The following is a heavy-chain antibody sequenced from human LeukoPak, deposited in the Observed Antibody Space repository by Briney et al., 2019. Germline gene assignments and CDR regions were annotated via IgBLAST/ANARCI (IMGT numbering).Heavy chain of an antibody. CDR2: IYTSGST. D-gene: IGHD3-22*01. V-gene: IGHV4-4*07. CDR1: VGSISSYY. Sequence: SETLSLTCTVSVGSISSYYWSWIRQPAGKGLEWIGRIYTSGSTNYNPSLKSRVTMSVDTSKNRFSLKLSSVTAADAAVYYCARDFSSRYDSSGPFDYWGQGTLVTVSS. J-gene: IGHJ4*02. CDR3: ARDFSSRYDSSGPFDY.